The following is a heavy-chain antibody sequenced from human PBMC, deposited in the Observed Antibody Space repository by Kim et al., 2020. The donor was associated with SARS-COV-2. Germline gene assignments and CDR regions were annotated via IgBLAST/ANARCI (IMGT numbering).Heavy chain of an antibody. D-gene: IGHD2-2*01. Sequence: GGSLRLSCAASGFTFSSYAMSWVRQAPGKGLEWVSAISGSGGSTYYADSVKGRFTISRDNSKNTLYLQMNSLRAEDTAVYYCAKFGRSTSTDHEAYYYYYYGMDVWGQGTTVTVSS. V-gene: IGHV3-23*01. CDR3: AKFGRSTSTDHEAYYYYYYGMDV. CDR1: GFTFSSYA. J-gene: IGHJ6*02. CDR2: ISGSGGST.